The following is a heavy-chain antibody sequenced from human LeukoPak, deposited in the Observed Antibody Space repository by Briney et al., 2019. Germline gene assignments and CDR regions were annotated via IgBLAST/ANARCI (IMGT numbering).Heavy chain of an antibody. CDR3: ATDYYVSGSYYRLFY. J-gene: IGHJ4*02. CDR1: GFTFSSYS. D-gene: IGHD3-10*01. Sequence: SGGSLRLSCAASGFTFSSYSMNWVRQAPGKGLEWVSSISSSSSYIYYADSVKGRFTISRDNAKNTLYLQMNNLRAEDTAIYYCATDYYVSGSYYRLFYWGQGTLVTVSS. V-gene: IGHV3-21*01. CDR2: ISSSSSYI.